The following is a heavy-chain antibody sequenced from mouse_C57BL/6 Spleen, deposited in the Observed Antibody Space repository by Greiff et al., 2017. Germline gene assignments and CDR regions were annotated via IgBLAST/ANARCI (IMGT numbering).Heavy chain of an antibody. CDR1: GYTFTSYT. J-gene: IGHJ2*01. V-gene: IGHV1-4*01. Sequence: QVQLQQSGAELVRPGASVKMSCKASGYTFTSYTMHWVKQRPGQGLEWIGYINPSSGYTKYNQKFKDKATLTADKSSSTAYMQLSSLTSEDSAVYCCAREDYHGNPSFGCWGQGTTLTVSS. CDR3: AREDYHGNPSFGC. CDR2: INPSSGYT. D-gene: IGHD2-1*01.